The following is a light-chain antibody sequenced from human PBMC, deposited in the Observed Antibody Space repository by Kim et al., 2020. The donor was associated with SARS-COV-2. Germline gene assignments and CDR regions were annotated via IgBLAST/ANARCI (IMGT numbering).Light chain of an antibody. Sequence: QSVLTQPPSVSAAPGQKVTISCSGSSSNIGNNYVSWYQQLPGTAPKLLIYDNNKRPSGIPDRFSGSKSGTSATLGITGLQTGDEADYYCGTWDSSLSSGGNAVFGGGTQLTVL. CDR3: GTWDSSLSSGGNAV. CDR2: DNN. CDR1: SSNIGNNY. J-gene: IGLJ7*01. V-gene: IGLV1-51*01.